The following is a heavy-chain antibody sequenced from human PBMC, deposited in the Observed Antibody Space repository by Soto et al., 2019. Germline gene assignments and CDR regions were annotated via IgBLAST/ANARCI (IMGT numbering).Heavy chain of an antibody. CDR1: GGSISSYY. CDR3: ARGSIAVAGDLDY. J-gene: IGHJ4*02. Sequence: PSETLSLTCTVSGGSISSYYWSWIRQPPGKGLEWIGYIYYSGSTNYNPSLKSRVTISVDTSKNQFSLKLSSVTAADTAVYYCARGSIAVAGDLDYWGQGTLVTVSS. D-gene: IGHD6-19*01. CDR2: IYYSGST. V-gene: IGHV4-59*01.